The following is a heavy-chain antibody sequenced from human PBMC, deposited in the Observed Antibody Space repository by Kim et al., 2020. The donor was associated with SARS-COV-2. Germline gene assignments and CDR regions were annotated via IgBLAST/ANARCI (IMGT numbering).Heavy chain of an antibody. CDR2: IYYSGST. V-gene: IGHV4-61*01. CDR1: GGSVSSGSYY. J-gene: IGHJ5*02. Sequence: SETLSLTCTVSGGSVSSGSYYWSWIRQPPGKGLEWIGYIYYSGSTNYNPSLKSRVTISVDTSKNQFSLKLSSVTAADTAVYYCARENSGYDLVKWFDPWGQGTLVTVSS. D-gene: IGHD5-12*01. CDR3: ARENSGYDLVKWFDP.